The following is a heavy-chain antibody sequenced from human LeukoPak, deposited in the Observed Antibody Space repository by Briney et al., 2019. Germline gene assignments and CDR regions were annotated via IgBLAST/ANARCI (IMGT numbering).Heavy chain of an antibody. J-gene: IGHJ4*02. CDR1: GFTFTSYS. CDR3: ARGSRGGDRFDY. V-gene: IGHV3-21*01. CDR2: ISSTSSYI. Sequence: PGGSLRLSCAASGFTFTSYSMNWVRQAPGKGLEWVSSISSTSSYIYYADSVKGRFTISRDNAKSSLYLQMNSTRVEDTAVYYCARGSRGGDRFDYWGQGTLVTVSS. D-gene: IGHD2-21*02.